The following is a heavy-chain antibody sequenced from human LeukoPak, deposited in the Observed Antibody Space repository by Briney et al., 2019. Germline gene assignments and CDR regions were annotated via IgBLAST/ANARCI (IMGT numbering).Heavy chain of an antibody. J-gene: IGHJ4*02. CDR2: ISSNGGST. Sequence: PGGSLRLSCAASGFTFSSYAMHWVRQAPGKGLEYVSAISSNGGSTYYANSVKGRFTISRDNSKNTLYLQMGSLRAEDMAVYYCVRDLSVAVAGFAFDYWGQGTLVTVSS. D-gene: IGHD6-19*01. V-gene: IGHV3-64*01. CDR1: GFTFSSYA. CDR3: VRDLSVAVAGFAFDY.